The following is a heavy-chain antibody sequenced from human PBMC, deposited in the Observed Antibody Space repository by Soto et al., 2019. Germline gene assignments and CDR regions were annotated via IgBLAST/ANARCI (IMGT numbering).Heavy chain of an antibody. CDR3: AHPRGYGVFDAVDI. CDR2: ISRSSESA. D-gene: IGHD4-17*01. CDR1: GFIFSTYA. Sequence: GGSLRVSCAASGFIFSTYAMNWVRQAPGKGLEWVSAISRSSESAYYAESVRGRFTISRDNSINALYLHMTSLRPEDTAVYYCAHPRGYGVFDAVDIWGQGTMVTVSS. V-gene: IGHV3-23*01. J-gene: IGHJ3*02.